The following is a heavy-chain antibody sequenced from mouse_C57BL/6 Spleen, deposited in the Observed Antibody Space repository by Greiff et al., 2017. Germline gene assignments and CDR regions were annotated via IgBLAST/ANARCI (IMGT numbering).Heavy chain of an antibody. CDR1: GYTFTDYE. CDR3: TRGYGSSYVGYFDV. D-gene: IGHD1-1*01. J-gene: IGHJ1*03. Sequence: VQLQQSGAELVRPGASVTLSCKASGYTFTDYEMHWVKQTPVHGLEWIGAIDPETGGTAYNQKFKGKAILTADKSSSTAYMELRSLTSEDSAVYYGTRGYGSSYVGYFDVWGTGTTVTVSS. CDR2: IDPETGGT. V-gene: IGHV1-15*01.